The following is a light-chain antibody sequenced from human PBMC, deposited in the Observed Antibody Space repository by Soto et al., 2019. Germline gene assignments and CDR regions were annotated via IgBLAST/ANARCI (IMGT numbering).Light chain of an antibody. Sequence: IVMTQSPATLSVSPGERATLSCRASQSVSSNLAWYQQKPGQAPRLLIYGASTRATGIPARFGGSGSGTEFTLTISSLQSEDFAVYYCQQYNKSPTFGQGPKVDIK. V-gene: IGKV3D-15*01. CDR1: QSVSSN. CDR2: GAS. J-gene: IGKJ1*01. CDR3: QQYNKSPT.